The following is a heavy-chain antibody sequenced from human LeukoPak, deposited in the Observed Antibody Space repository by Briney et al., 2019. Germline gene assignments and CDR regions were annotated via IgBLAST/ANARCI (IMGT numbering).Heavy chain of an antibody. J-gene: IGHJ4*02. D-gene: IGHD5/OR15-5a*01. Sequence: PGGSLILSCAASGFSFSDSAIHWVRQASGKGLEWVGRIRSKADNSATAYAASVKGRFTISRDDSKNTAYLQMNSLKTEDTAVYYCRRSIDYWGQGTLVTVSS. V-gene: IGHV3-73*01. CDR2: IRSKADNSAT. CDR1: GFSFSDSA. CDR3: RRSIDY.